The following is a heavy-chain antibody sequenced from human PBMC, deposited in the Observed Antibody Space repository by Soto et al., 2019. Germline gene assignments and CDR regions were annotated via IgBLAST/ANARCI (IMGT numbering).Heavy chain of an antibody. V-gene: IGHV1-2*04. CDR3: ARDRSGYDYGNWFDP. CDR1: GYTFTGYY. D-gene: IGHD5-12*01. Sequence: ASVKVSCKASGYTFTGYYMHWVRQAPGQGLEWMGWINPNSGGTNYEQKFQGWVTMTRDTSINTAYMELSRLRSDDTAVYYCARDRSGYDYGNWFDPWGQGTLVTVSS. J-gene: IGHJ5*02. CDR2: INPNSGGT.